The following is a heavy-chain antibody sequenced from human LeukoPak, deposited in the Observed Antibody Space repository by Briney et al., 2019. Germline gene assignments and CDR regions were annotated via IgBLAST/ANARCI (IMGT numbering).Heavy chain of an antibody. D-gene: IGHD1-1*01. CDR1: GYTFTGYY. J-gene: IGHJ4*02. V-gene: IGHV1-2*02. CDR2: INPNSGGT. Sequence: ASVKVSCKASGYTFTGYYMHWVRQAPGQGLEWMGWINPNSGGTNYAQKFQGRVTITADESTSTAYMELSSLRSEDTAVYYCASEGTWGQGTLITVSS. CDR3: ASEGT.